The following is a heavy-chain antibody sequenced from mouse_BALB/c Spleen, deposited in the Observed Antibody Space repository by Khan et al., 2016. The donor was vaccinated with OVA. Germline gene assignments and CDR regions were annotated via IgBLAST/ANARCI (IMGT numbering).Heavy chain of an antibody. D-gene: IGHD2-3*01. V-gene: IGHV3-2*02. Sequence: VQLKQSGPGLVKPSQSLSLTCTVTGYSITSDYAWNWIRQFPGNKLEWMGYINYSGSTNYNPALKSRISITRDTSKNQFFLQLNSVTTADTATYDCARDGSRYNYAIDYWGQGTSVTVSS. J-gene: IGHJ4*01. CDR2: INYSGST. CDR3: ARDGSRYNYAIDY. CDR1: GYSITSDYA.